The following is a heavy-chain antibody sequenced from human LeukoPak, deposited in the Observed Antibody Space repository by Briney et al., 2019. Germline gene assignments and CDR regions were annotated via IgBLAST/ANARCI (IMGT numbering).Heavy chain of an antibody. Sequence: GGSLRLSCAASGFTVSSNYMSWVRQAPGKGLEWVSSISSSSSYIYYADSVKGRFTISRDNAKNSLYLQMNSLRAEDTAVNYCAREVGRAANYDFWSGSYYYYMDVWGKGTTVTVSS. CDR1: GFTVSSNY. CDR2: ISSSSSYI. V-gene: IGHV3-21*01. J-gene: IGHJ6*03. D-gene: IGHD3-3*01. CDR3: AREVGRAANYDFWSGSYYYYMDV.